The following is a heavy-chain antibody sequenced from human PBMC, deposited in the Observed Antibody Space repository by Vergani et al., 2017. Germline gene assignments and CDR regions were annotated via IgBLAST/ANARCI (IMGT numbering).Heavy chain of an antibody. J-gene: IGHJ5*02. D-gene: IGHD6-19*01. CDR1: GASIRSSNYY. CDR3: AGHSTVEWLVKLGWIDP. V-gene: IGHV4-39*01. CDR2: IYYSGST. Sequence: QLQLQESGPGLVKPSATLSLTCSVSGASIRSSNYYWGWIRQPPGKGLEWIASIYYSGSTYYNRSLKSRVTISVNTSKNQFSLKLSSVTAADTAVYFCAGHSTVEWLVKLGWIDPWGQGILVTVSS.